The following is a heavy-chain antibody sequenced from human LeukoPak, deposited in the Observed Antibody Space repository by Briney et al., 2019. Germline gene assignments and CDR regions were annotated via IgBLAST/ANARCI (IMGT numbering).Heavy chain of an antibody. CDR3: ARDDSGYDYPY. J-gene: IGHJ4*02. V-gene: IGHV3-33*01. Sequence: GGSLRLSCVVSGLRFRNYGMHWVRQAPGKGLEWVAVIYYDGSNQYCADSVKGRFTVSRDNAKNTLYLQMDSLRAEDTAVYYCARDDSGYDYPYWGQGTLVTVSS. CDR2: IYYDGSNQ. D-gene: IGHD5-12*01. CDR1: GLRFRNYG.